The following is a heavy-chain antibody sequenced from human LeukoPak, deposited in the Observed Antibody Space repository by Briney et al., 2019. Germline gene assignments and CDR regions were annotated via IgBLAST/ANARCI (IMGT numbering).Heavy chain of an antibody. CDR3: ARHYYDSSGLAYYFDY. CDR2: VRYGGRT. V-gene: IGHV4-39*01. CDR1: GDSISSSSSY. Sequence: PSETLSLTCTVSGDSISSSSSYWGWIRQPPGKGLEWIGSVRYGGRTYYNPSLKSGVTMSVATSKNHFSLMLTSVAAADTAVYSCARHYYDSSGLAYYFDYLGQGTLVTVSS. J-gene: IGHJ4*02. D-gene: IGHD3-22*01.